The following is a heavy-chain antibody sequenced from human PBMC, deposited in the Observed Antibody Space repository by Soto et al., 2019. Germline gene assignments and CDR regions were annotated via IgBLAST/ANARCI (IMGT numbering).Heavy chain of an antibody. J-gene: IGHJ4*02. CDR1: GGSISSYY. CDR2: IYYSGST. Sequence: PSETLSLTCTVSGGSISSYYWSWIRQPPGKGLEWIGYIYYSGSTNYNPSLKSRVTISVDTSKNQFSLKLSSVTAADTAVYYCARVSTNLLSTLFDYWGQGTMGTVSS. D-gene: IGHD1-26*01. CDR3: ARVSTNLLSTLFDY. V-gene: IGHV4-59*01.